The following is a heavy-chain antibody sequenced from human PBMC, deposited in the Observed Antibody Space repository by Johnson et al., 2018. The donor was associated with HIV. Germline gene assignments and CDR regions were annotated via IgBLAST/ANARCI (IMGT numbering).Heavy chain of an antibody. V-gene: IGHV3-30*18. Sequence: QVQLVESGGGLVKPGGSLKLSCAASGFTFSNACMSWVRQAPGKGLEWVAVILYDGSDKYYADSVQGRFTISRDNSKNTLYLQMNTLGAEDTAVYYCAKDRSRLHDAFDIWGQGTMVTVSS. CDR3: AKDRSRLHDAFDI. CDR2: ILYDGSDK. D-gene: IGHD5-24*01. J-gene: IGHJ3*02. CDR1: GFTFSNAC.